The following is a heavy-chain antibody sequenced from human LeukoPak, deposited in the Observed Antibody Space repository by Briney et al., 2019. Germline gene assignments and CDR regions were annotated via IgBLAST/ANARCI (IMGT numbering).Heavy chain of an antibody. D-gene: IGHD2-2*01. Sequence: SQTLSLTCAISGGSVSSNSVRNWIRQSPSRGLEWLGRTYYRSTWYNEYAVSVRGRITVNPDTSKNQFSLHLNSVTPEDTAVYYCARRLTQYDCFDPWGQGILVTVSS. V-gene: IGHV6-1*01. CDR1: GGSVSSNSV. J-gene: IGHJ5*02. CDR2: TYYRSTWYN. CDR3: ARRLTQYDCFDP.